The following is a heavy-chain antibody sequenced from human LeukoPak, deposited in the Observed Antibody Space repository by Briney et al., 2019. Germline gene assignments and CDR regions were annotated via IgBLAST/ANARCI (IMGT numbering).Heavy chain of an antibody. CDR3: ASRVAFDI. Sequence: GGSLRLSCAASGFTFSDYYMSWIRQDPGKGLEWVSYIDGSSSRINYADSVKGRFTISRDNAKNSLCLQMNSLTVEDTAVYYCASRVAFDIWGLGTMVTVSS. V-gene: IGHV3-11*01. D-gene: IGHD3-3*01. CDR2: IDGSSSRI. CDR1: GFTFSDYY. J-gene: IGHJ3*02.